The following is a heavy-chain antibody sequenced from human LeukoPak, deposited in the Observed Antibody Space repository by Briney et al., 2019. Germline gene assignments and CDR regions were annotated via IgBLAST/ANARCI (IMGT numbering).Heavy chain of an antibody. D-gene: IGHD2-15*01. CDR3: ARAGRKSRGVDIVRKKETGYYYYMDV. V-gene: IGHV3-66*01. J-gene: IGHJ6*03. Sequence: GGSLRLSCAASGFTVSSNYMSWVRQAPGKGLEWVSVIYSGGSTYYADSVKGRFTISRDNSKNTLYLQMNSLRAEDTAVYYCARAGRKSRGVDIVRKKETGYYYYMDVWGKGTTVTVSS. CDR2: IYSGGST. CDR1: GFTVSSNY.